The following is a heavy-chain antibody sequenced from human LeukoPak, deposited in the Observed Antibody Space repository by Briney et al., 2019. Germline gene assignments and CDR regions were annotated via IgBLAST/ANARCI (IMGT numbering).Heavy chain of an antibody. V-gene: IGHV3-30*04. CDR3: ARETLDALDL. Sequence: PGTSLRLSCSASGFTISGDAMHWVRHAPGKGLQWVAHISFDGSYKYYADSVKGRFTISRDNSKNTLYLQMNSLKTDDTALFYCARETLDALDLWGPGTLVTVSS. CDR1: GFTISGDA. CDR2: ISFDGSYK. J-gene: IGHJ3*01.